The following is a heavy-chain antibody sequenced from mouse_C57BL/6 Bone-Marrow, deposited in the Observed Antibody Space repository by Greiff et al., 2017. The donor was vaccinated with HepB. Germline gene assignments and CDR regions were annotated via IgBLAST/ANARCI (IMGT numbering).Heavy chain of an antibody. CDR1: GYAFTNYL. CDR3: ARGGLLLRYWYFDV. V-gene: IGHV1-54*01. J-gene: IGHJ1*03. CDR2: INPGSGGT. Sequence: QVQLKESGAELVRPGTSVKVSCKASGYAFTNYLIEWVKQRPGQGLEWIGVINPGSGGTNYNEKFKGKATLTADKSSSTAYMQLSSLTSEDSAVYFCARGGLLLRYWYFDVWGTGTTVTVSS. D-gene: IGHD2-3*01.